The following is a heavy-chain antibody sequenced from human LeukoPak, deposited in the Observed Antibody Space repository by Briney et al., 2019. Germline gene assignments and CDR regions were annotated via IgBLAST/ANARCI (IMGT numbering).Heavy chain of an antibody. CDR3: ARGYDFWSGYWDYYYYYYGMDV. J-gene: IGHJ6*02. V-gene: IGHV3-48*01. Sequence: PGGSLRLSCAASGFTFSSYSMNWVRQAPGKGLEWVSYISSNSSTIYYADSVKGRFTISRDNAKNSLYLQMNSLRAEDTAVYYCARGYDFWSGYWDYYYYYYGMDVWGQGTTVTVSS. CDR1: GFTFSSYS. CDR2: ISSNSSTI. D-gene: IGHD3-3*01.